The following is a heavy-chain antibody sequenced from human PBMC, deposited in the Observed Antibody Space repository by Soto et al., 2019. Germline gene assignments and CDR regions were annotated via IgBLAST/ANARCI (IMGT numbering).Heavy chain of an antibody. CDR1: GFTFDDYA. D-gene: IGHD3-10*01. CDR3: AKVQGGFGAYYYCYGMDV. V-gene: IGHV3-9*01. Sequence: GGSMRLSCAASGFTFDDYAMHWVRQAPGKGLEWVSGISWNSGSIGYADSVKGRFTISRDNAKNSLYLQMNSLRAEDTALYYCAKVQGGFGAYYYCYGMDVWGQGTTVTVSS. CDR2: ISWNSGSI. J-gene: IGHJ6*02.